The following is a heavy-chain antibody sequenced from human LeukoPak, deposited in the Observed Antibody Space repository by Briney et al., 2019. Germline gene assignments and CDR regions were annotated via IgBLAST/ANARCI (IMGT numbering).Heavy chain of an antibody. D-gene: IGHD4-17*01. J-gene: IGHJ3*02. Sequence: ASVKVSCKASGYTFTGYYMHWVRQAPGQGLEWMGWINPNSGGTNYAQKLQGRVTMTTDTSTSTAYMELRSLRSDDTAVYYCAREMTTVTPGAIDIWGQGTMVTVSP. CDR1: GYTFTGYY. CDR2: INPNSGGT. CDR3: AREMTTVTPGAIDI. V-gene: IGHV1-2*02.